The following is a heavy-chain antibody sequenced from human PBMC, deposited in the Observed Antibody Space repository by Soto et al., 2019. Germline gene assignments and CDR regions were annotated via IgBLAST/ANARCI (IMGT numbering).Heavy chain of an antibody. CDR2: IYPADSDV. CDR3: ARLAVTSSTHFDY. D-gene: IGHD2-21*02. CDR1: GYRFIAYW. J-gene: IGHJ4*02. Sequence: RGESLKISCQGSGYRFIAYWIGWVRQKPGKGLELMGIIYPADSDVRYSPSFQGQVTISVDKSINTAYLQWSSLKASDTAIYYCARLAVTSSTHFDYWGQGTPVTVSS. V-gene: IGHV5-51*01.